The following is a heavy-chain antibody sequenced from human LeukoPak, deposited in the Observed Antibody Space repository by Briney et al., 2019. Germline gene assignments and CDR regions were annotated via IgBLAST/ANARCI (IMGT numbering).Heavy chain of an antibody. CDR1: GFTFSSYA. Sequence: GGSLRLSCAASGFTFSSYAMSWVRQAPGKGLEWVSAISGSGGSTYYADSVKGRFTISRDNSKNTLYLQMNSLRAEDTAVYYCAKDQGIVGASGWFDPWGQGTLVTVSS. V-gene: IGHV3-23*01. CDR3: AKDQGIVGASGWFDP. J-gene: IGHJ5*02. D-gene: IGHD1-26*01. CDR2: ISGSGGST.